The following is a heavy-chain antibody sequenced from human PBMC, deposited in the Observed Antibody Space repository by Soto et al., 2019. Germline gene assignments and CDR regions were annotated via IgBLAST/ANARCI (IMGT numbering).Heavy chain of an antibody. CDR2: ISGSGGST. CDR3: AKDGGY. Sequence: VQLLESGGGLVQPVGSLRLSCAASGFTFINYAMSWVRQAPGKGLEWVSAISGSGGSTYYAGSVKGRFTISRDNSRNTLYLQTNSKTAEDTAVYYCAKDGGYWGQGTLVSVSS. V-gene: IGHV3-23*01. D-gene: IGHD3-3*01. CDR1: GFTFINYA. J-gene: IGHJ4*02.